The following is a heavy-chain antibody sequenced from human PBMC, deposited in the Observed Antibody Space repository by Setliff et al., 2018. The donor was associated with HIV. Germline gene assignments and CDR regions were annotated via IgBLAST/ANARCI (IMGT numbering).Heavy chain of an antibody. D-gene: IGHD1-1*01. CDR3: ASARIPTGGTSTSFDY. CDR1: GFTFSWYR. V-gene: IGHV3-23*01. CDR2: ISNSSPGNT. J-gene: IGHJ4*02. Sequence: PGGSLRLSCAASGFTFSWYRMTWVRQAPGKGLEWVSAISNSSPGNTYYADSVKGRFTISRDNSKNTLYVQVNSLRPEDTGVYYCASARIPTGGTSTSFDYWGQGTLVTVSS.